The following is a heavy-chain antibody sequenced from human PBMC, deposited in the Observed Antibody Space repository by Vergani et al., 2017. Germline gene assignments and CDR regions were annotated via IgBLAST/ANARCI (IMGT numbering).Heavy chain of an antibody. V-gene: IGHV3-30*02. D-gene: IGHD3-22*01. J-gene: IGHJ5*02. CDR2: IRYDGSNK. CDR1: GFTFSSYC. CDR3: AKRSGYYLNLFDP. Sequence: QVQLVESGGGVVQPGGSLRLSCAASGFTFSSYCMHWVRQAPGKGLEWVAFIRYDGSNKYYSDSVKGRFTISRDNSKNTLYLQMNSLRAEDTAVYYCAKRSGYYLNLFDPWGQGSLVTVSS.